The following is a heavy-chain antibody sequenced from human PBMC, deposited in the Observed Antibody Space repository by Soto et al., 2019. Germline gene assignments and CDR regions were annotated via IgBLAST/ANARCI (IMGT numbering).Heavy chain of an antibody. CDR3: AKGSVGP. Sequence: GGSLRLSCAASGFTFSTSGMHWVRQAPGKGLEWVAVISDDGSKKYYADSVKGRFTISRDNSKNTLYLQMNSLRAEDTAVYYCAKGSVGPWGQGTLVTVSS. CDR1: GFTFSTSG. D-gene: IGHD1-26*01. CDR2: ISDDGSKK. V-gene: IGHV3-30*18. J-gene: IGHJ5*02.